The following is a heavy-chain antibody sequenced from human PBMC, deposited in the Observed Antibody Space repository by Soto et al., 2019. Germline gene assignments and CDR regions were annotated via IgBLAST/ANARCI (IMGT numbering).Heavy chain of an antibody. V-gene: IGHV3-23*01. CDR1: GFTIANSA. D-gene: IGHD3-16*01. CDR2: MDGGSTNT. J-gene: IGHJ2*01. CDR3: AKDIWGYSFDL. Sequence: EVQVLESGGGLVQPGGSLRLSCAASGFTIANSAMAWVRQAPGQGLEWVSAMDGGSTNTHYADSVQGRFTISRDTSKISLFLQMDSLRADDTALYYCAKDIWGYSFDLWGRGTLVTVSS.